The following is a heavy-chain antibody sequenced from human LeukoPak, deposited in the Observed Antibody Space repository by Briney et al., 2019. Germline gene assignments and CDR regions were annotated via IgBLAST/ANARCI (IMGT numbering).Heavy chain of an antibody. J-gene: IGHJ4*02. D-gene: IGHD5-18*01. Sequence: PGGSLRLSCAASGFTFSSYSMNWVRQAPGKGLEWVSSISSSSSYIYYADSVKGRFTISRDNAKNSLYLQMNSLRAEDTAVYYCATTLERKWIQLWFDYWGQGTLVTVSS. CDR1: GFTFSSYS. CDR2: ISSSSSYI. V-gene: IGHV3-21*01. CDR3: ATTLERKWIQLWFDY.